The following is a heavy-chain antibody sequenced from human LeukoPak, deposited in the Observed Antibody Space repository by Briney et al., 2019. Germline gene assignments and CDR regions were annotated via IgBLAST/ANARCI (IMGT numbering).Heavy chain of an antibody. V-gene: IGHV3-30*18. D-gene: IGHD3-10*01. CDR3: AKDQSAKLWFGELLFRQFDY. Sequence: PGGPLRLSCAASGFTFSSYGMHWVRQAPGKGLEWVAVISYDGSNKYYADSVKGRFTISRDNSKNTLYLQMNSLRAEDTAVYYCAKDQSAKLWFGELLFRQFDYWGQGTLVTVSS. J-gene: IGHJ4*02. CDR1: GFTFSSYG. CDR2: ISYDGSNK.